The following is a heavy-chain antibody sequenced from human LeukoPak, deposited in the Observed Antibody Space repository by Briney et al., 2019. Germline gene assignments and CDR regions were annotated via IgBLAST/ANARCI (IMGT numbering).Heavy chain of an antibody. D-gene: IGHD6-19*01. CDR1: GYTLTELS. V-gene: IGHV1-24*01. CDR2: FDPEDGET. J-gene: IGHJ6*03. CDR3: ATESVANYYMDV. Sequence: ASVKVSCKVSGYTLTELSMHWVRQAPGKGFEWMGGFDPEDGETIYAQKFQGRVTMTEDTSTDTAYMELSSLRSEDTAVYYCATESVANYYMDVWGKGTTVTVSS.